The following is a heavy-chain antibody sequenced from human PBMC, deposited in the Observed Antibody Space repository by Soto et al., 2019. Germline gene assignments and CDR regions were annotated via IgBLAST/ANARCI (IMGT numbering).Heavy chain of an antibody. J-gene: IGHJ5*02. CDR1: GGSISSGGYY. D-gene: IGHD3-22*01. Sequence: TLSRTCTVSGGSISSGGYYWSCIRQHPGKGLEWIGYIYYSGSTYYNPSLKSRVTISVDTSKNQFSLKLSSVTAADTAVYYCARGRDTYYYDRSGRRGFDPWGQGTLVTLSS. CDR3: ARGRDTYYYDRSGRRGFDP. CDR2: IYYSGST. V-gene: IGHV4-31*03.